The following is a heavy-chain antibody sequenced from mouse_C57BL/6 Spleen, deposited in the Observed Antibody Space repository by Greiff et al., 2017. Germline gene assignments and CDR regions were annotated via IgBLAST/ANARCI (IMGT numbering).Heavy chain of an antibody. V-gene: IGHV1-64*01. CDR2: IHPNSGST. CDR1: GYTFTSYW. Sequence: QVQLQQPGAELVKPGASVKLSCKASGYTFTSYWMHWVKQRPGQGLEWIGMIHPNSGSTNYNEKFKSKATLTVDKSSSTAYMQLSSLTSEDSAVYYCARSGITTVVARYAMDYWGQGTSVTVSS. CDR3: ARSGITTVVARYAMDY. J-gene: IGHJ4*01. D-gene: IGHD1-1*01.